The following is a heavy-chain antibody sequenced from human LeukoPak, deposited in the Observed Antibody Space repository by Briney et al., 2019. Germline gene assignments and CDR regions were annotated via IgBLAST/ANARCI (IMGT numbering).Heavy chain of an antibody. J-gene: IGHJ3*02. D-gene: IGHD3-9*01. CDR2: ITSSSSYI. V-gene: IGHV3-21*01. CDR1: GFTFSGYS. Sequence: GGSLRLSCAASGFTFSGYSMNWVRQAPGKGLEWVSSITSSSSYIYYADSVKGRFTISRDNAKNSLYLQMNSLRAEDTAVYYCARKPYYDILTGYYDHDAFDIWGQGTMVTVSS. CDR3: ARKPYYDILTGYYDHDAFDI.